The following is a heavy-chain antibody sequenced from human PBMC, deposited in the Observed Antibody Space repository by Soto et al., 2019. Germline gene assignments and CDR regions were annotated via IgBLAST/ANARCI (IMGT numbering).Heavy chain of an antibody. J-gene: IGHJ6*03. CDR3: ARLDIVLMVYAPYMDV. CDR1: GFTFSSYS. Sequence: GGSLRLSCAASGFTFSSYSMNWVRQAPGKGLEWVSSISSSSSYIYYADSVKGRFTISRDNAKNSLYLQMNSLRAEDTAVYYCARLDIVLMVYAPYMDVWGKGTTVTVSS. CDR2: ISSSSSYI. D-gene: IGHD2-8*01. V-gene: IGHV3-21*01.